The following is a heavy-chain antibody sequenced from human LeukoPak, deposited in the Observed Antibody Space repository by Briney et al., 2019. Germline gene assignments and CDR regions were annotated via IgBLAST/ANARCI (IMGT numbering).Heavy chain of an antibody. CDR2: IWNDGSNT. CDR1: GFIFSNYG. CDR3: ARETGLRTFDY. V-gene: IGHV3-33*01. Sequence: GGSLRLSCAASGFIFSNYGIHWVRQAPGKGLEWVALIWNDGSNTHYVDSVKGRFTISRDNSKNTQYLQLNSLRAEDTAVYYCARETGLRTFDYWGQGTLVTVSS. J-gene: IGHJ4*02. D-gene: IGHD4-17*01.